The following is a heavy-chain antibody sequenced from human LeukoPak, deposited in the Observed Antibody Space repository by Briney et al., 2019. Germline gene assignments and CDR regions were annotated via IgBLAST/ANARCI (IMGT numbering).Heavy chain of an antibody. CDR2: ISSGGDNR. Sequence: GGSLRLSCAASGFTFNTYAMNWVRQAPGKGLEWVSTISSGGDNRYYANSVKGRFTISRDNAKNSLYLQMNSLRAEDTAVYYCARDGTSGYDGFDYWGQGTLVTVSS. J-gene: IGHJ4*02. CDR3: ARDGTSGYDGFDY. D-gene: IGHD5-12*01. CDR1: GFTFNTYA. V-gene: IGHV3-21*01.